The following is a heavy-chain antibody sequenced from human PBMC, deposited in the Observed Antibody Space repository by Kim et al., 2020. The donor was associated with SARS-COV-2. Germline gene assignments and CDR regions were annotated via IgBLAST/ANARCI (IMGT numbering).Heavy chain of an antibody. CDR3: ARVRRSHYYGSGPADY. Sequence: SETLSLTCAVYGGSFSGYYWSWIRQPPGKGLEWIGEINHSGSTNYNPSLKSRVTISVDTSKNQFSLKLSSVTAADTAVYYCARVRRSHYYGSGPADYWGQGTLVTVSS. D-gene: IGHD3-10*01. J-gene: IGHJ4*02. CDR1: GGSFSGYY. CDR2: INHSGST. V-gene: IGHV4-34*01.